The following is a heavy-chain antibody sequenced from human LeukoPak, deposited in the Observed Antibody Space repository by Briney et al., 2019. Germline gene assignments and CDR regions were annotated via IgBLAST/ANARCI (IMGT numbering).Heavy chain of an antibody. CDR1: GFTFNDYY. J-gene: IGHJ4*02. Sequence: GGSLRLSCAASGFTFNDYYMSWFRQAPGKGLEWVSCISSSSSYIYYADSVKGRFTISRDNAKNSLYLQMNSLRAEDTAVYYCARAHNWKYGSFDFWGQGTLVTVSS. CDR2: ISSSSSYI. D-gene: IGHD1-7*01. CDR3: ARAHNWKYGSFDF. V-gene: IGHV3-11*06.